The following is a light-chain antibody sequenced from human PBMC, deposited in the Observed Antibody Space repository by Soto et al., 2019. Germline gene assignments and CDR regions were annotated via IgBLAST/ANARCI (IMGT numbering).Light chain of an antibody. CDR1: QSVISS. CDR2: CAS. J-gene: IGKJ1*01. V-gene: IGKV3-11*01. Sequence: EIVLTQSPALVSVSPGERATLSCRASQSVISSLACYQHKLGHAPRLLIYCASTRATGIPARFSGSGSGTDFTLTISGLEPEDFAIYYCQQRSNWPWTFGQGTKVDIK. CDR3: QQRSNWPWT.